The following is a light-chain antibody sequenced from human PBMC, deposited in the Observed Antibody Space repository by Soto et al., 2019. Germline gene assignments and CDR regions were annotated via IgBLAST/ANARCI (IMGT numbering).Light chain of an antibody. CDR2: KVS. CDR1: QSLVHSNGDTF. J-gene: IGKJ2*01. V-gene: IGKV2-30*02. CDR3: MQGTHWPPYT. Sequence: DVVMTQSPLSLPVTLGQPASISCRSSQSLVHSNGDTFLNWFQQRPGQSPRRLIFKVSNRDSGVPDRFSGSGSGTDFTLKISRVEAEDVAIYYCMQGTHWPPYTFGQGTKLETK.